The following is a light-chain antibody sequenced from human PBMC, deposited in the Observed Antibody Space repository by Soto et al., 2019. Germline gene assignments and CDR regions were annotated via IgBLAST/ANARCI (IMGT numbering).Light chain of an antibody. CDR1: GSGVGGYNY. Sequence: SVLAHAASGPGSPGQSSTSSCPLSGSGVGGYNYVCWYQQHPGKAPKLMIYDVSNRPSGVSNRFPGSKSGNTASLTISGLQAEDEADYYCSSYTSNGTLLFGTGTKVTVL. CDR2: DVS. V-gene: IGLV2-14*01. CDR3: SSYTSNGTLL. J-gene: IGLJ1*01.